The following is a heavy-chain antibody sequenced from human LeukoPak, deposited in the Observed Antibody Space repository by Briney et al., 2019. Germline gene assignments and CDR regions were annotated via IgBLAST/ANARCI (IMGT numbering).Heavy chain of an antibody. CDR1: GFTFSSYS. CDR3: AKDQGYGYYDSSGFGY. V-gene: IGHV3-23*01. D-gene: IGHD3-22*01. Sequence: GGSLRLSCAASGFTFSSYSMNWVRQAPGKGLEWVSAISGSGGSTYYADSVKGRFTISRDNSKNTLYLQMNSLRAEDTAVYYCAKDQGYGYYDSSGFGYWGQGTLVTVSS. J-gene: IGHJ4*02. CDR2: ISGSGGST.